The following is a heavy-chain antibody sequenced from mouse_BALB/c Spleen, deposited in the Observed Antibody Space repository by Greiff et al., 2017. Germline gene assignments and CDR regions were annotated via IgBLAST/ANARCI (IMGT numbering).Heavy chain of an antibody. J-gene: IGHJ4*01. CDR2: INPSTGYT. Sequence: VQLVESGAELAKPGASVKMSCKASGYTFTSYWMHWVKQRPGQGLEWIGYINPSTGYTEYNQKFKDKATLTADKSSSTAYMQLSSLTSEDSAVYYCARGSSLYYYAMDYWGQGTSVTVSS. CDR1: GYTFTSYW. CDR3: ARGSSLYYYAMDY. V-gene: IGHV1-7*01. D-gene: IGHD1-1*01.